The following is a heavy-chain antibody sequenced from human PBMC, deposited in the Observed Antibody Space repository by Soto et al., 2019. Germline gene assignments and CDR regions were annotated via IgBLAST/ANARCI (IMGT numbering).Heavy chain of an antibody. Sequence: GGSLRLSCAASGFTFSSYSMNWVRQAPGKGLEWVSSISSSSSYIYYADSVKGRFTISRDNAKNSLYLQMNSLRAEDTAVYYCARETLFGELFSENWFDPWGQGTLVTVSS. CDR2: ISSSSSYI. CDR3: ARETLFGELFSENWFDP. CDR1: GFTFSSYS. J-gene: IGHJ5*02. V-gene: IGHV3-21*01. D-gene: IGHD3-10*02.